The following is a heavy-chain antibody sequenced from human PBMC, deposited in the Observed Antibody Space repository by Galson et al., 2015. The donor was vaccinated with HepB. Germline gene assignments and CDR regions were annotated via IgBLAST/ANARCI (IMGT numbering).Heavy chain of an antibody. CDR1: GYRFSSYW. CDR2: TYVGDSDT. Sequence: QSGAEVKKPGESLKISCKGSGYRFSSYWIGWVRQMPGEGLEWMGITYVGDSDTRYSPSFQGQVTISADKSISTAYLQWSSLKASDTAMYYCASQYCSSGKCYTESDAHDIWGQGTMVTVSS. V-gene: IGHV5-51*03. D-gene: IGHD2-2*01. J-gene: IGHJ3*02. CDR3: ASQYCSSGKCYTESDAHDI.